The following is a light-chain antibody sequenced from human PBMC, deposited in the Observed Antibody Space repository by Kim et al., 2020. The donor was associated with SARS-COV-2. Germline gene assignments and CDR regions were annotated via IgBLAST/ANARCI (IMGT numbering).Light chain of an antibody. CDR1: GFGLQS. CDR3: QVWDTGSDHPI. Sequence: APVKAAWITCGENGFGLQSVHWYQQKPGQAPVLVIYYDTDRPSGIPERFSGSNSGNTATLTISRVEAGDEADYYCQVWDTGSDHPIFGGGTQLTVL. J-gene: IGLJ2*01. V-gene: IGLV3-21*04. CDR2: YDT.